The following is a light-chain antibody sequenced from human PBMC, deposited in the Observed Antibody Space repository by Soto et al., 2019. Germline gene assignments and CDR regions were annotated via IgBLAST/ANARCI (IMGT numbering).Light chain of an antibody. Sequence: QAVVTQPPSVSGAPGQRVTISCTGSSSNIGAGYDVHWYQQLPGTAPKLLIYGNSNRPSGVPDRFSGSKSGTSASPAITGLQAEDEADYYCQSYDSSLSVVFGGGTKVTVL. V-gene: IGLV1-40*01. CDR3: QSYDSSLSVV. CDR2: GNS. J-gene: IGLJ2*01. CDR1: SSNIGAGYD.